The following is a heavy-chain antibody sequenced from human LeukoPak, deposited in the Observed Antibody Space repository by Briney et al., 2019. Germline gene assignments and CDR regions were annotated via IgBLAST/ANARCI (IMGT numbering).Heavy chain of an antibody. D-gene: IGHD3-22*01. J-gene: IGHJ4*02. V-gene: IGHV4-38-2*02. CDR1: GGSISSGYY. CDR2: IYHSGST. Sequence: SETLSLTCTVSGGSISSGYYWGWIRQPPGKGLEWIGSIYHSGSTYYNPSLKSRVTISVDTSKNQFSLKLSSVTAADTAVYYCARITMIVVVTPWYYFDYWGQGTLVTVSS. CDR3: ARITMIVVVTPWYYFDY.